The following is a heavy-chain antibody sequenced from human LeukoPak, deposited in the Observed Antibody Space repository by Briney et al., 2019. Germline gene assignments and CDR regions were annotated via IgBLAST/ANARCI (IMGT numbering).Heavy chain of an antibody. Sequence: ASVKVSCKASGYTFTSYYMHWVRQAPGQGLEWMGIINPGGGSTSYAQNFQGRVTMTRDMSTSTVYMELSSLRSEDTAVYYCARDFYGSGRHPDYWGQGTLVTVSS. D-gene: IGHD3-10*01. J-gene: IGHJ4*02. CDR3: ARDFYGSGRHPDY. CDR2: INPGGGST. V-gene: IGHV1-46*01. CDR1: GYTFTSYY.